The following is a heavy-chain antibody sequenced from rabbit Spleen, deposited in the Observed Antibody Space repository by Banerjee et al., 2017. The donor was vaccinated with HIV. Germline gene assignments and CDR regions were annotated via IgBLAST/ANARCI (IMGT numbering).Heavy chain of an antibody. D-gene: IGHD4-2*01. CDR2: IYGNSGVST. CDR3: AREMVAGATDYFDL. Sequence: QEQVVESGGGLVQPQGSLTVTCTASGFSFSSSYYMCWVRQAPGKGLESIACIYGNSGVSTWYANWAKGRFTISKTSSTTVTLQVTGLTAADTATYFCAREMVAGATDYFDLWGPGTLVTVS. J-gene: IGHJ4*01. CDR1: GFSFSSSYY. V-gene: IGHV1S45*01.